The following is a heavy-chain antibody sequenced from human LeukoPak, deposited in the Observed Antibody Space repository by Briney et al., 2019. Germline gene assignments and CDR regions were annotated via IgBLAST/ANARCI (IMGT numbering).Heavy chain of an antibody. Sequence: PSETLSLTCAVYGGSFSGYYWSRIRQPPGKGLEWIGEINHSGSTNYNPSLKSRVTISVDTSKNQFSLKLSSVTAADTAVYYCARAGGPRGITGTANWFDPWGQGTLVTVSS. CDR3: ARAGGPRGITGTANWFDP. CDR1: GGSFSGYY. CDR2: INHSGST. D-gene: IGHD1/OR15-1a*01. V-gene: IGHV4-34*01. J-gene: IGHJ5*02.